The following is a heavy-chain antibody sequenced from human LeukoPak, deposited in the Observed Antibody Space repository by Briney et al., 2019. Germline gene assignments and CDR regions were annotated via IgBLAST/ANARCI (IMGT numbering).Heavy chain of an antibody. CDR2: IHYDGKI. D-gene: IGHD4-17*01. CDR1: GFSVSGKF. V-gene: IGHV3-53*01. CDR3: ARDWAHSWVPSTVDAFDI. J-gene: IGHJ3*02. Sequence: GGSLRLSCAASGFSVSGKFMSWVRQAPGKGLEWVSIIHYDGKIRYADSVKGRFTISRDNAKNSLYLQMNSLRAEDTAVYYCARDWAHSWVPSTVDAFDIWGQGTMVTVSS.